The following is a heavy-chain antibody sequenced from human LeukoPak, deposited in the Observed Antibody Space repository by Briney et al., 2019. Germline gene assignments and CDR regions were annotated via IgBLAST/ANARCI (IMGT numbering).Heavy chain of an antibody. D-gene: IGHD3-9*01. CDR3: ARADYYDILPGYYNDAFDV. J-gene: IGHJ3*01. CDR1: GGSISSYY. Sequence: SETLSLTCTVSGGSISSYYWSWIRQPAGKGLEWIGRIYTSGSTNYNPSLKSRVTMSVDTSKNRFSLKLSSVTAADTAVYYCARADYYDILPGYYNDAFDVWGQGTMVTVSS. CDR2: IYTSGST. V-gene: IGHV4-4*07.